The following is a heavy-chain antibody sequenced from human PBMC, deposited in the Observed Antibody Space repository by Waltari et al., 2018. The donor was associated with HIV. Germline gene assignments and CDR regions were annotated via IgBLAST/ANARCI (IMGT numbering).Heavy chain of an antibody. J-gene: IGHJ6*02. CDR3: ARDGNCSGGSCPMDV. CDR2: ISYDGSNK. Sequence: QVQLVESGGGVVQPGRSLRLSCAASGFTFSSYAMHWVRQAPGKGLEWVAVISYDGSNKYYADSVKGRFTISRDNSKNTLYLQMNSLRAEDTAVYYCARDGNCSGGSCPMDVWGQGTTVTVSS. V-gene: IGHV3-30*01. CDR1: GFTFSSYA. D-gene: IGHD2-15*01.